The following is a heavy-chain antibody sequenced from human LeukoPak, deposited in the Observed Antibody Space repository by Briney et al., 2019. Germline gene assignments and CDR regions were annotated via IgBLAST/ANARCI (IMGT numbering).Heavy chain of an antibody. CDR3: ARGIAAAGRRFDY. J-gene: IGHJ4*02. CDR2: IYYSGST. V-gene: IGHV4-59*01. CDR1: GGSNSSDS. D-gene: IGHD6-13*01. Sequence: SETLSLTCTVSGGSNSSDSWSWIRQPPGKGLEWIAYIYYSGSTNYNPSLKSRVTISVDTSKNQFSLKLSSVTAADTAVYYCARGIAAAGRRFDYWGQGALVTVSS.